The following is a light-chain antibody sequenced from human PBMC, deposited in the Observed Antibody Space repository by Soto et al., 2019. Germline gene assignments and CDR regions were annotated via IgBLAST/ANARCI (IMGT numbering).Light chain of an antibody. CDR1: SSDVGGYNY. CDR2: DVS. CDR3: CSYAGRYTYI. J-gene: IGLJ1*01. Sequence: QSALTQPRSVSGSPGQSVTISCTGTSSDVGGYNYVSWYQQHPSKAPKLMIYDVSKRPSGVPDRFSGSKSGNTASLTISGLQAEDEADYYCCSYAGRYTYIFGTGTKVTVL. V-gene: IGLV2-11*01.